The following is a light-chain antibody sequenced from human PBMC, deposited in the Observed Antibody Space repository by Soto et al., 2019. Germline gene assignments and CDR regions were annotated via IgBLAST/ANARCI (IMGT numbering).Light chain of an antibody. CDR3: QQYNNWPLDT. CDR2: GAS. V-gene: IGKV3-15*01. Sequence: EIILTQSPASLSVSPGERATLSCRASQSVNNNLAWYQQKRGQAPRLLIYGASTRATGIPGRFRGSGSGTEFTLTITSLQSADFAVYFCQQYNNWPLDTFGQGTKLEIK. CDR1: QSVNNN. J-gene: IGKJ2*01.